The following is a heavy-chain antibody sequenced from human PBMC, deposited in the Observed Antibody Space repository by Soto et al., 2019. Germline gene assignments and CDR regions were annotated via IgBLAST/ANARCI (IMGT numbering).Heavy chain of an antibody. J-gene: IGHJ4*02. CDR3: ARSPGGYYLDY. CDR1: GDSIRANW. V-gene: IGHV4-4*02. Sequence: QVQLQESGPGLVKPSGTLSLTCAVSGDSIRANWWSWVRQPPGKGLEWIGEIHPSGGPSYNPSLKSRVPISLDTSRNQFSLKRDSLTAADTAVYYCARSPGGYYLDYWGQGTLVTVSS. D-gene: IGHD2-8*02. CDR2: IHPSGGP.